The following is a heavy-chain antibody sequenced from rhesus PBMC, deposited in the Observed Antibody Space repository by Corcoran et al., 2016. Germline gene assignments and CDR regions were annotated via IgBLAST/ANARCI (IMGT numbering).Heavy chain of an antibody. CDR3: AIPSPYNSLDV. CDR2: IYGSGGST. CDR1: GCSISRCY. V-gene: IGHV4-160*01. J-gene: IGHJ5-2*02. Sequence: QVQLQESGPGLVKPSETLSPTCPVSGCSISRCYWRWLLPPPGKGLEWIGRIYGSGGSTAYNPSLKSRVTISTDTSKNQFSLNLSSVTAAYTAVSYCAIPSPYNSLDVWGRGVLVTVSS.